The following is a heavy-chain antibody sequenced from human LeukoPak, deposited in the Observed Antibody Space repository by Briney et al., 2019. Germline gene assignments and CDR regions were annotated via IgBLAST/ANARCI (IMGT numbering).Heavy chain of an antibody. J-gene: IGHJ5*02. Sequence: SETLSLTCTVSGGSISSGGYYWGWIRQPPGKGLEWIGSIYDSGITYYNPSLKSRVIISVDTSKNQFSLKLSSVTAADTAVYYCARPGSSGWYTGNWFDPWGQGTLVTVSS. CDR2: IYDSGIT. CDR3: ARPGSSGWYTGNWFDP. CDR1: GGSISSGGYY. V-gene: IGHV4-39*01. D-gene: IGHD6-19*01.